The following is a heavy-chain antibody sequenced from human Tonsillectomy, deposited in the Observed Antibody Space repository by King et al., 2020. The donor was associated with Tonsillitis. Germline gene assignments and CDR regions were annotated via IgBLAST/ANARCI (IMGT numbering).Heavy chain of an antibody. Sequence: VQLVESGGGLVQPGGSLRLSCAASGFTFSSYAMSWVRQAPGKGLEWVSAISGSGGSTYYADSVKGRFTISIDNSKNTLYLQMNSLIAEDTAVYYCAKRRIAANIFDYWGQGTLVTVSS. CDR1: GFTFSSYA. J-gene: IGHJ4*02. CDR2: ISGSGGST. D-gene: IGHD2-15*01. V-gene: IGHV3-23*04. CDR3: AKRRIAANIFDY.